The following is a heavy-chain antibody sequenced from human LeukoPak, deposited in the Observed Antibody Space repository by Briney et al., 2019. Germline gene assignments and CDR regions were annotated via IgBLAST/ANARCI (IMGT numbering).Heavy chain of an antibody. CDR1: GFTFSTYW. Sequence: GGSLRLSCTASGFTFSTYWMSWVRQAPGKGLEWVANIHPDGNEKYHVDSVKGRFTISRDNAKNSLYLQMNSLRVEDTAVYYCARGDDFSGDYWGQGTLVTVSS. CDR3: ARGDDFSGDY. CDR2: IHPDGNEK. J-gene: IGHJ4*02. V-gene: IGHV3-7*04. D-gene: IGHD2-21*02.